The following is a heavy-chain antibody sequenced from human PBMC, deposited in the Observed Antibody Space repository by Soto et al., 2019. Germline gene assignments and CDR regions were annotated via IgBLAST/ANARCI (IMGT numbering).Heavy chain of an antibody. CDR3: AISTYGSGTYYYYYYMDV. CDR2: ISWNSGSI. D-gene: IGHD3-10*01. V-gene: IGHV3-9*01. J-gene: IGHJ6*03. Sequence: GGSLRLSCAASGFTFDDYAMHWVRQAPGKGLKWVSGISWNSGSIGYADYVKGRFTISRDNAKNSLYLQMNSLIAEDTALFYCAISTYGSGTYYYYYYMDVWGKGTTVTVSS. CDR1: GFTFDDYA.